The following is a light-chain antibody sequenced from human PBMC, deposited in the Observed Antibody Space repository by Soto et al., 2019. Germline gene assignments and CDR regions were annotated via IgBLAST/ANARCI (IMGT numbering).Light chain of an antibody. CDR2: EGT. V-gene: IGLV2-23*01. CDR1: SSGVGSYNL. Sequence: QSALTQPASVSASPGQSITIPCTGTSSGVGSYNLVSWFQQHPGKVPKLLIYEGTKRPSGLSDRFSGSKSGTTASLTISGLQAEDEAHYYCYSYAGENLYVFGTGTKVT. J-gene: IGLJ1*01. CDR3: YSYAGENLYV.